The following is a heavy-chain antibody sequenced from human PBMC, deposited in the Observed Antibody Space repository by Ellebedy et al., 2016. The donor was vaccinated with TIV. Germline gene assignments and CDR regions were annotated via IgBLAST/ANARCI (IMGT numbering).Heavy chain of an antibody. CDR2: INPHSGGT. D-gene: IGHD5-18*01. CDR1: GYTFSGFH. CDR3: ARDPASGYTYGGFYFDY. J-gene: IGHJ4*02. Sequence: AASVKVSCKASGYTFSGFHIHWVRQAPGQGLEWMGWINPHSGGTNYAQKFQGRVTMTTDTSITTAYMGLSRLRSDDTAVYYCARDPASGYTYGGFYFDYWGQGILVTVSS. V-gene: IGHV1-2*02.